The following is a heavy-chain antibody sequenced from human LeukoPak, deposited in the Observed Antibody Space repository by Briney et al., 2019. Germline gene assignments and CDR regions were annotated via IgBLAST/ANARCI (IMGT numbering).Heavy chain of an antibody. Sequence: SENLSLTCTVSGGSISSGGYYWSWIRQHPGKGLEWIGYIYYSGSTYYNPSLKSRVTISVDTSKNQFSLKLSSVTAADTAVYYCARTDYSSGYFPFDYWGQGTLVTVSS. CDR2: IYYSGST. J-gene: IGHJ4*02. D-gene: IGHD3-22*01. V-gene: IGHV4-31*03. CDR1: GGSISSGGYY. CDR3: ARTDYSSGYFPFDY.